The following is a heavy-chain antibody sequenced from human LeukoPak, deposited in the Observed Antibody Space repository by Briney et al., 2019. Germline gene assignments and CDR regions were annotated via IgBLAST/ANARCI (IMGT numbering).Heavy chain of an antibody. J-gene: IGHJ5*02. CDR2: IGWNSGSI. CDR1: GFTFDDYA. Sequence: GGSLRLSCAASGFTFDDYAMHWVRQAPGKGLEWVSGIGWNSGSIGYADSVKGRFTISRDNAKNSLYLQMNSLRAEDTALYYCAAMQWLRPSRGWLDPWGQGTLVTVSS. CDR3: AAMQWLRPSRGWLDP. V-gene: IGHV3-9*01. D-gene: IGHD5-12*01.